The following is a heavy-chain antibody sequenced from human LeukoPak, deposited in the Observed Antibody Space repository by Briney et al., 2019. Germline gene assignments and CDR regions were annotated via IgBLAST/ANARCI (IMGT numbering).Heavy chain of an antibody. Sequence: PSETLSLTCAVSGYSISSGYYWGWIRQPPGKGLEWIGRIYHSGSTYYNPSLKSRVTISVDTSKNQFSLKLSSVTAADTAVYYCAGLYYDILTGYTSSFDYWGQGTLVTVSS. CDR2: IYHSGST. V-gene: IGHV4-38-2*01. CDR3: AGLYYDILTGYTSSFDY. D-gene: IGHD3-9*01. CDR1: GYSISSGYY. J-gene: IGHJ4*02.